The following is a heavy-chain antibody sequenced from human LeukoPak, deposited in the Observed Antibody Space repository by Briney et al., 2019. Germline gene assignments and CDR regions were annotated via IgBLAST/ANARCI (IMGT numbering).Heavy chain of an antibody. CDR3: ARIVRRPHHYYGMDV. V-gene: IGHV4-34*01. Sequence: SETLFLTCAVYGGSFSGYYWSWIRQPPGKGLEWIGEINHSGSTNYNPSLKSRVTISVDTSKNQFSLKLSSVTAADTAVYYCARIVRRPHHYYGMDVWGKGTTVTVSS. D-gene: IGHD4-17*01. J-gene: IGHJ6*04. CDR1: GGSFSGYY. CDR2: INHSGST.